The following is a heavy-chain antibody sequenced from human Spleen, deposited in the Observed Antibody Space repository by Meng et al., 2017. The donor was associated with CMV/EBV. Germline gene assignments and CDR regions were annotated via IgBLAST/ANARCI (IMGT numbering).Heavy chain of an antibody. J-gene: IGHJ5*02. CDR2: INHSGST. D-gene: IGHD6-25*01. V-gene: IGHV4-34*01. CDR3: ARGPTARRKAWFDP. Sequence: QVQLQQWGAGLLKPSATLSLTCAVYGGSFSGYYWSWIRQPPGKGLEWIGEINHSGSTNYNPSLKSRVTISVDTSKNQFSLKLSSVTAADTAVYYCARGPTARRKAWFDPWGQGTLVTVSS. CDR1: GGSFSGYY.